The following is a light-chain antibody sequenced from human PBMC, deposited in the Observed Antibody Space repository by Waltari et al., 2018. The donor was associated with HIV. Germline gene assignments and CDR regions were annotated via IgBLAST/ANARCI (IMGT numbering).Light chain of an antibody. CDR1: QNISNH. Sequence: EVFLTQTPATLSLSPGPTATLSCGASQNISNHLAWYQQHSGRPPRLLIYETSSRPTTTPVRFSGSGSETDFTLSIRNLEREDFVVYYCQQRTDGLSFGPGT. V-gene: IGKV3-11*01. J-gene: IGKJ2*03. CDR2: ETS. CDR3: QQRTDGLS.